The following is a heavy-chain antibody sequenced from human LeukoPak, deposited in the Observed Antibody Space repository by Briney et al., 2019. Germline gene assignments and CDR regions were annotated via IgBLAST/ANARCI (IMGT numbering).Heavy chain of an antibody. D-gene: IGHD3-3*01. CDR3: AGSIFGAPLLWFDP. CDR1: GFTFSDYY. J-gene: IGHJ5*02. V-gene: IGHV3-11*04. Sequence: GGSLRLSCTASGFTFSDYYMSWIRQAPGKGLEWVSYISSSGSTIYYADSVKGRFTISRDNAKNSLYLQMNSLRAEDTAVYYCAGSIFGAPLLWFDPWGQGTLVTVSS. CDR2: ISSSGSTI.